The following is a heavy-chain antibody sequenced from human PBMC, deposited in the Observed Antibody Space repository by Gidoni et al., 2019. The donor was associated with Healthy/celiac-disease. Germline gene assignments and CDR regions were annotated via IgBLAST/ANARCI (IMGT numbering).Heavy chain of an antibody. CDR3: ARDEGEGGATPSY. J-gene: IGHJ4*02. V-gene: IGHV3-21*01. Sequence: EVQLVESGGGLVKPGGSLRLSCAASGFTFSSYSMNWVRQAPGKGLGWVSSISSSSSYIYDADSVKGRFTISRDNAKNSLYLQMNSLRAEDTAVYYCARDEGEGGATPSYWGQGTLVTVSS. CDR1: GFTFSSYS. CDR2: ISSSSSYI. D-gene: IGHD1-26*01.